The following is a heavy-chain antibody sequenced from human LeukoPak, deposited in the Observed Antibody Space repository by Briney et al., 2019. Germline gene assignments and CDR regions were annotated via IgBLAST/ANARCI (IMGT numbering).Heavy chain of an antibody. CDR1: GFSFTDYS. V-gene: IGHV3-48*02. J-gene: IGHJ4*02. CDR3: VRDRYYSFDY. CDR2: IGPSGSPI. D-gene: IGHD1-26*01. Sequence: GGSLRLSCAASGFSFTDYSMNWVGQAPGKGLEWLSYIGPSGSPIHYADSVKGRFTTSTDSAQNSLYLQMNSLRDEDTALYYCVRDRYYSFDYWGQGTVVTVSS.